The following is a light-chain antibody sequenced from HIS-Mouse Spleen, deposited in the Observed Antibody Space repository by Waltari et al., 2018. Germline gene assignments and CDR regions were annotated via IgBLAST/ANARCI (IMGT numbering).Light chain of an antibody. J-gene: IGLJ3*02. CDR2: AVS. CDR1: SSDVGGYNY. CDR3: SSYTSSSTLWV. V-gene: IGLV2-14*01. Sequence: QSALTQPASVSGSPGQSITISCTGTSSDVGGYNYVSWYQQHPGKAPKLMIYAVSNRPSVVSHRFSGSKSGNTASLTISGLQAEDEADYYCSSYTSSSTLWVFGGGTKLTVL.